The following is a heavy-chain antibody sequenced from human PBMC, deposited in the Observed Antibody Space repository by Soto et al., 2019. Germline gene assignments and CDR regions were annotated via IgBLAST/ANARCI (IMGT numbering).Heavy chain of an antibody. CDR2: MNPNSGNT. J-gene: IGHJ4*02. CDR3: AGSEYSSRNIDY. CDR1: GYTFTSYD. V-gene: IGHV1-8*01. D-gene: IGHD6-13*01. Sequence: QVQLVQSGAEVKKPGASVKVSCKASGYTFTSYDINWVRQATGQGLECMGWMNPNSGNTGYAQKFQGRVTMTRNTSISTAYMELSSLRSEDTAVYYCAGSEYSSRNIDYWGQGTLVTVSS.